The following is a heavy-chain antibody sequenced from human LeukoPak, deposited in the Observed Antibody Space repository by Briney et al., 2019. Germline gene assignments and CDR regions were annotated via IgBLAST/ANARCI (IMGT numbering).Heavy chain of an antibody. CDR2: INPNGGGT. J-gene: IGHJ4*02. V-gene: IGHV1-46*01. CDR3: ARDTTLSYTRSSDHFDY. Sequence: ASVKVSCKASGYTLTSYYMHWVRQVPGLGLEWMAIINPNGGGTNYAQKFQGRVTLTRDTSTSTVYMELSSLRSEDTAVYYCARDTTLSYTRSSDHFDYWGQGTLVTVSS. CDR1: GYTLTSYY. D-gene: IGHD6-6*01.